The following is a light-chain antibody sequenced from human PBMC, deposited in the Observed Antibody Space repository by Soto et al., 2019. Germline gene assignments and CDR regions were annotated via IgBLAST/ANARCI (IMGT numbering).Light chain of an antibody. Sequence: EIVMTQSLANLTLSPRERATLSCRASQSVSSYLAWYQQKPGQAPRLLIYDASNRAAGIRARFSGSGSGTEFTLTFSSLQSEDFAVYYCQQYNKVPVTFGQGTKVDI. J-gene: IGKJ1*01. V-gene: IGKV3D-15*01. CDR3: QQYNKVPVT. CDR2: DAS. CDR1: QSVSSY.